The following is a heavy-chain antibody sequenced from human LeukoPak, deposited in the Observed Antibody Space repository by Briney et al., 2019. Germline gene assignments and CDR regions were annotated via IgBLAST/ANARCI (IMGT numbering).Heavy chain of an antibody. CDR1: GGSFSGYY. CDR3: ARQLTRGYSSGWYYFDY. J-gene: IGHJ4*02. D-gene: IGHD6-19*01. CDR2: INHSGST. Sequence: SETLSLTCAVYGGSFSGYYWSWIRQPPGKGLEWIGEINHSGSTNYNPSLKSRVTISVDTSKNQFSLKLSSVTAADTAVYYCARQLTRGYSSGWYYFDYWGQGTLVTVSS. V-gene: IGHV4-34*01.